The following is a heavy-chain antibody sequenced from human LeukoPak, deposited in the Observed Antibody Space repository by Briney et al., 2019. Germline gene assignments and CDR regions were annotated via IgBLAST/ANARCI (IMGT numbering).Heavy chain of an antibody. CDR2: QSSDGSDK. J-gene: IGHJ3*01. Sequence: PGRSLRLSCAASGFTFASYAMHWVRLAPGKGLEWVAVQSSDGSDKFYAASARGRFTISRDNSKHTLFLQMSSLRAEDTAVYYRARVLTTKQLLFDAFDVWGQGTMVTVSS. CDR3: ARVLTTKQLLFDAFDV. CDR1: GFTFASYA. D-gene: IGHD6-6*01. V-gene: IGHV3-30*15.